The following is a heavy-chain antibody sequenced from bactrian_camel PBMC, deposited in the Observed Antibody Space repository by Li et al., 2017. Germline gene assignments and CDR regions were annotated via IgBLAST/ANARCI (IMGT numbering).Heavy chain of an antibody. CDR1: GDTWSGVLS. D-gene: IGHD1*01. V-gene: IGHV3S26*01. J-gene: IGHJ4*01. CDR2: IYTEGDTP. Sequence: HVQLVESGGGSVQAGGSLRLACKHSGDTWSGVLSMAWFRQAPGKEREGVAAIYTEGDTPIYADSVKGRFTISKDNNKYTLYLQMDNLKPEDTAMYYCAADLVCANGLVLLAKEYTFWGQGTQVTVS. CDR3: AADLVCANGLVLLAKEYTF.